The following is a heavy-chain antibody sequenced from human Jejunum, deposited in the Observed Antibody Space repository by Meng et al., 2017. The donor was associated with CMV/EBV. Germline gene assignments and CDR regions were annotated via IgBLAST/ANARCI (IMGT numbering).Heavy chain of an antibody. CDR1: CGSFSSASYP. CDR3: ARMTGTNYFDY. J-gene: IGHJ4*02. CDR2: MYSSGST. D-gene: IGHD3-9*01. Sequence: QGSDQGRWKPSRTLTFICIVPCGSFSSASYPWSWIRQPAGKGLEGIGRMYSSGSTYYNPSLKSRLNMSIDTSKNQFSLELSSVTAAETAVYYCARMTGTNYFDYWGQGTLVTVSS. V-gene: IGHV4-61*02.